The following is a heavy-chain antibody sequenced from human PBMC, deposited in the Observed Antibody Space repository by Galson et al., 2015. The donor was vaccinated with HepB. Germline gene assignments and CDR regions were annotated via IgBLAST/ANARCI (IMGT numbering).Heavy chain of an antibody. J-gene: IGHJ4*02. CDR1: GFTFSGSA. Sequence: SLRLSCAASGFTFSGSAMHWVRQASGKGLEWVGRIRSKPNNYATTYAASVKGRFTISRDDSKNTAYLQMNSLKTEDTAVYYCTRQSPDYGDSLFDFWGQGTLVTVSS. CDR2: IRSKPNNYAT. CDR3: TRQSPDYGDSLFDF. D-gene: IGHD4-17*01. V-gene: IGHV3-73*01.